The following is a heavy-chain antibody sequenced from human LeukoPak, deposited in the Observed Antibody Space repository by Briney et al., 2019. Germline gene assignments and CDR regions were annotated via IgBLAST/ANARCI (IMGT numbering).Heavy chain of an antibody. CDR2: IANKINSERK. CDR3: TTEGQQMASSGFDF. CDR1: GLIFSDAW. D-gene: IGHD6-13*01. J-gene: IGHJ4*02. Sequence: GGSLRLSCAASGLIFSDAWMGWVRQAPGKGLEWVGRIANKINSERKDYAAPVRGRFSISRDDSENTLYLQMNGLQTEDTGVYYCTTEGQQMASSGFDFWGRGTPVTVSS. V-gene: IGHV3-15*04.